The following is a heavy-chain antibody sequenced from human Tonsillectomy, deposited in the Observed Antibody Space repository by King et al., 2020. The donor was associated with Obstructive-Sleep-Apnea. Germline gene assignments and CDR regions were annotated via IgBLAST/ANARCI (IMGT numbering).Heavy chain of an antibody. CDR3: ARDPIVVEVAASDGMDV. V-gene: IGHV3-11*06. CDR2: SSSSYGYT. CDR1: GFSVSDHY. D-gene: IGHD2-15*01. Sequence: VQLVESGGGLVKPGGSLRLSCAASGFSVSDHYMSWIRQAPGKGLEWVAYSSSSYGYTSYADSVKGRFTISRDNAKNSLYLQMKSLRAEDTAVYYCARDPIVVEVAASDGMDVWGQGTTVTVSS. J-gene: IGHJ6*02.